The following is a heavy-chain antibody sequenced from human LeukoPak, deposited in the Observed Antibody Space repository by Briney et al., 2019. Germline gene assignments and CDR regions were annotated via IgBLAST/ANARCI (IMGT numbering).Heavy chain of an antibody. V-gene: IGHV1-69*05. CDR1: GGTFSSYA. CDR3: ARDPITMIRGSIARWANWYFDL. Sequence: GASVKVSCKASGGTFSSYAISWVRQAPGQGLEWMGGIIPIFGTANYAQKFQGRVTITTDESTSTAYMELSSLRSEDTAVYYCARDPITMIRGSIARWANWYFDLWGRGTQVTVSS. CDR2: IIPIFGTA. J-gene: IGHJ2*01. D-gene: IGHD3-10*01.